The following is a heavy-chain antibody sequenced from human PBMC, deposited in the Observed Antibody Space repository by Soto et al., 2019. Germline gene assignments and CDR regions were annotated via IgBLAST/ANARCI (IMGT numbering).Heavy chain of an antibody. J-gene: IGHJ3*02. D-gene: IGHD2-2*01. Sequence: PSETLSLTCTVSGGSISSYYWSWIRQPPGKGLEWIGYIYYSGSTNYNPSLKSRVTISVDTSKNQFSLKLSSVTAADPAVYYCARYGSSTSNHAFEIWGQGTMVTVSS. V-gene: IGHV4-59*08. CDR1: GGSISSYY. CDR2: IYYSGST. CDR3: ARYGSSTSNHAFEI.